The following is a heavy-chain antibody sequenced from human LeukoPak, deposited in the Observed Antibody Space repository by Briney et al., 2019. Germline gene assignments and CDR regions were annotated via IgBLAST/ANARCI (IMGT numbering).Heavy chain of an antibody. CDR1: GASVRSGSYY. V-gene: IGHV4-61*01. CDR2: IYYSGST. CDR3: ARHGRFTMVRGVIRSWFDP. D-gene: IGHD3-10*01. Sequence: PSETLSLTCTVSGASVRSGSYYWSWIRQPPGKGLEWIGYIYYSGSTNYNPSRKSRVTISVDTSKNQFSLKLSSVTAADPAVYYCARHGRFTMVRGVIRSWFDPWGQGTLVTVSS. J-gene: IGHJ5*02.